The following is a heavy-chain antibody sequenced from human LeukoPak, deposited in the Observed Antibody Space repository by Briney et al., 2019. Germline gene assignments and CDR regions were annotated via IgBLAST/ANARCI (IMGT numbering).Heavy chain of an antibody. CDR1: GSTFSSYW. V-gene: IGHV3-74*01. CDR2: INSDGSST. Sequence: GGSLRLSCAASGSTFSSYWMHWVRQAPGKGLVCVSRINSDGSSTSYADSVKGRFTISRDNAKNTLYLQMNSLRAEDTAVYYCARGGGYSSGWIYFDYWGQGTLVTVSS. D-gene: IGHD6-19*01. CDR3: ARGGGYSSGWIYFDY. J-gene: IGHJ4*02.